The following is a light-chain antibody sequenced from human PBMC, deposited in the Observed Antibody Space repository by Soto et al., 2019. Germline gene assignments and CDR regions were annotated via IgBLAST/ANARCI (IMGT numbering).Light chain of an antibody. CDR2: KAS. J-gene: IGKJ1*01. CDR1: QTISTW. V-gene: IGKV1-5*03. CDR3: QQYESDVWT. Sequence: DIQVTQSPSTLSASVGDRVTITCRASQTISTWLAWYQQKPGKAPKLLIYKASSLESGVPSRFSGSGSGTEFTLTISSLQPDDFATYYCQQYESDVWTFGQGTKVDIK.